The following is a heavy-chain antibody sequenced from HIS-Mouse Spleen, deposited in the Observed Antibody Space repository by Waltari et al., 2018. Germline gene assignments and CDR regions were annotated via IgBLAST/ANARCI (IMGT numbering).Heavy chain of an antibody. Sequence: QVQLQESGPGLVKPSETLSLTCTVSGGSISSYYWSWIRQPAGKGRAGLGRIYTSGSTNYNPSLKSRVTMSVDTSKNQFSLKLSSVTAADTAVYYCARDFHDFWSGYYGGDKKHDAFDIWGQGTMVTVSS. CDR1: GGSISSYY. V-gene: IGHV4-4*07. CDR2: IYTSGST. CDR3: ARDFHDFWSGYYGGDKKHDAFDI. J-gene: IGHJ3*02. D-gene: IGHD3-3*01.